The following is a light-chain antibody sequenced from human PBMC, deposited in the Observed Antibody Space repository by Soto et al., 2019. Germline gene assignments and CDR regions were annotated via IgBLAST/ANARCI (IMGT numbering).Light chain of an antibody. Sequence: LTQPASVSGSPGQSITISCTGTSSDVGGYIYVSWYQQHPGKAPKLMIYDVTNRPSGVSNRFSGSKSGNTASLTISGLQAEDEADYYCSSYTSSSTLGVFGAGTKVTVL. CDR2: DVT. J-gene: IGLJ1*01. V-gene: IGLV2-14*01. CDR3: SSYTSSSTLGV. CDR1: SSDVGGYIY.